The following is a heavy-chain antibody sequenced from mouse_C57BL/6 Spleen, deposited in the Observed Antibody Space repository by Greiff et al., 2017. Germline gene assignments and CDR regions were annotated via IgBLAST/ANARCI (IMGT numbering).Heavy chain of an antibody. D-gene: IGHD4-1*01. J-gene: IGHJ2*01. CDR1: GYAFSSYW. CDR3: ARDMKLSPYYFDY. CDR2: IYPGDGDT. V-gene: IGHV1-80*01. Sequence: VQLQESGAELVKPGASVKISCKASGYAFSSYWMNWVKQRPGKGLEWIGQIYPGDGDTNYNGKFKGKATLTADKSSSTAYMQLSSLTSEDSAVYFCARDMKLSPYYFDYWGQGTTLTVSS.